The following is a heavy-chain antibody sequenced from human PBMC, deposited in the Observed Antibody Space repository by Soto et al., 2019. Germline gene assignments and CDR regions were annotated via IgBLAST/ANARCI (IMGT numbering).Heavy chain of an antibody. Sequence: ASVKVSCKASGYTFTSYAMHWVRQAPGQRLEWMGWINAGNGNTKYSQKFQGRVTITRDTSASTAYMELSSLRAEDTAVYYCARDQLYYNDFSGRPLNAFDVWGQGTMVTVSS. CDR1: GYTFTSYA. D-gene: IGHD3-22*01. J-gene: IGHJ3*01. CDR2: INAGNGNT. CDR3: ARDQLYYNDFSGRPLNAFDV. V-gene: IGHV1-3*01.